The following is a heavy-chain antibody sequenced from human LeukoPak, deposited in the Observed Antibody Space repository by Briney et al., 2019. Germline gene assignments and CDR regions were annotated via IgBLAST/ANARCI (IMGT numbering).Heavy chain of an antibody. CDR2: IDWDDDK. V-gene: IGHV2-70*11. CDR1: GFSLSTSGMC. CDR3: ARSGYSSGWYVRPLDY. J-gene: IGHJ4*02. D-gene: IGHD6-19*01. Sequence: SGPTLVNPTQTLTLTCTSSGFSLSTSGMCVSWIRQPPGKALEWLARIDWDDDKYYSTSLKTRLTISKDTSKNQVVLTMTNMDPVDTATYYCARSGYSSGWYVRPLDYWGQGTLVTVSS.